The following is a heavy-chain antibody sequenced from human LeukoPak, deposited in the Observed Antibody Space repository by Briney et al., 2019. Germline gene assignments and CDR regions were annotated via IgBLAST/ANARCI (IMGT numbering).Heavy chain of an antibody. V-gene: IGHV4-34*01. Sequence: SETLSLTCAVYGGSFSGYYRSWIRQPPGKGLEWIGEINHSGSTNYNPSLKSRVTISVDTSKNQFSPKLSSVTAADTAVYYCARARYSSSWYSRGWFDPWGQGTLVTVSS. D-gene: IGHD6-13*01. CDR3: ARARYSSSWYSRGWFDP. CDR2: INHSGST. CDR1: GGSFSGYY. J-gene: IGHJ5*02.